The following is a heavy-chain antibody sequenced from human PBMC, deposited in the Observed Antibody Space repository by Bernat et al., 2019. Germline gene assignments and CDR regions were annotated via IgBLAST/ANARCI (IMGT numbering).Heavy chain of an antibody. D-gene: IGHD4-17*01. Sequence: QVQLVESGGGLVKPGGSLRLSCAASGFTFSDYYMSWIRQAPGKGLEWVSYISSSSSYTNYADSGKGRFTITRDNAKNSLYLQMNSLRAEDTAVYYCARDGDYGDYSGWFDPWGQGTLVTVSS. CDR2: ISSSSSYT. J-gene: IGHJ5*02. CDR3: ARDGDYGDYSGWFDP. CDR1: GFTFSDYY. V-gene: IGHV3-11*06.